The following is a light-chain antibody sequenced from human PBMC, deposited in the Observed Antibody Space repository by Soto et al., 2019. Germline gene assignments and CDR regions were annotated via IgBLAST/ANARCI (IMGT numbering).Light chain of an antibody. V-gene: IGLV1-47*01. CDR3: AAWDDGLNDRL. CDR1: SFNIGSNS. J-gene: IGLJ2*01. CDR2: RNN. Sequence: QPVLTQPPSASGTPGQRVTISCSGSSFNIGSNSVYWYQQLPGTAPKLLIYRNNQRRSGVPARFSGSKSGTSASLAISGLRSEDEAEYYCAAWDDGLNDRLFGGGTKLTVL.